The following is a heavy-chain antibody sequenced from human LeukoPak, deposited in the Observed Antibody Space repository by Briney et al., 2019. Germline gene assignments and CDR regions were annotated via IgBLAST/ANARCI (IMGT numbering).Heavy chain of an antibody. D-gene: IGHD3-10*01. CDR3: ARSVGGSYYYYYMDV. CDR1: GGSISSGSYY. V-gene: IGHV4-61*02. Sequence: SQTLSLTCNVSGGSISSGSYYWSWIRQPAGKGLERIGRIYTSGTTNYNPSLKSRVTISVDTSKNQFSLNLNFVTAADTAVYFCARSVGGSYYYYYMDVWGTGTTVTVSS. CDR2: IYTSGTT. J-gene: IGHJ6*03.